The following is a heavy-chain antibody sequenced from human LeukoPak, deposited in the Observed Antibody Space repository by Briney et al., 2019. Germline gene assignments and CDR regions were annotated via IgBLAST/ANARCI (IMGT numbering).Heavy chain of an antibody. V-gene: IGHV1-24*01. D-gene: IGHD3-3*01. CDR2: FDPEDGET. Sequence: ASVKVSCKVSGYTLTELSMHWVRQAPGKGLEGMGGFDPEDGETIYAQKCQGRVTMTEDTSTDTAYMELSSLRSEDTAVYYCATDLPTSYDFWSGAGGVWGKGTTVTVSS. CDR3: ATDLPTSYDFWSGAGGV. J-gene: IGHJ6*04. CDR1: GYTLTELS.